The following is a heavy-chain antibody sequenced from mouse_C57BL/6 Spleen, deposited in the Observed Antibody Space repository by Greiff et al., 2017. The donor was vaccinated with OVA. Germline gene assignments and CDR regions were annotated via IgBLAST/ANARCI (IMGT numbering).Heavy chain of an antibody. Sequence: EVQLQQSGPGLVKPSQSLSLTCSVTGYSITSGYYWNWIRQFPGNKLEWMGYISYDGSNNYNPSLKNRISITRDTSKNQFFLKLNSVTTEDTATYYCARWGGNWYFDVWGTGTTVTVSS. CDR1: GYSITSGYY. CDR2: ISYDGSN. D-gene: IGHD1-1*02. V-gene: IGHV3-6*01. CDR3: ARWGGNWYFDV. J-gene: IGHJ1*03.